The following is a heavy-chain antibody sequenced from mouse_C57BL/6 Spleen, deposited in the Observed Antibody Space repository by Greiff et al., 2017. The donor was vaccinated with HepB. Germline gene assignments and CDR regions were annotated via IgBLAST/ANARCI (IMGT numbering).Heavy chain of an antibody. Sequence: EVQLVESGGGLVKPGGSLKLSCAASGFTFSSYTMSWVRQTPEKRLEWVATISGGGGNTYYPDSVKGRFTISRDNAKNNLYLQMSSLRSEDTALYYCARQGKLGRGYFDYWGQGTTLTVSS. V-gene: IGHV5-9*01. CDR2: ISGGGGNT. CDR1: GFTFSSYT. J-gene: IGHJ2*01. D-gene: IGHD4-1*01. CDR3: ARQGKLGRGYFDY.